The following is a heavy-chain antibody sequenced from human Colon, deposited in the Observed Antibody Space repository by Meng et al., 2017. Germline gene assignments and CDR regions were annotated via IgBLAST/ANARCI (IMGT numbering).Heavy chain of an antibody. J-gene: IGHJ4*02. CDR2: TSHSGST. D-gene: IGHD3-22*01. CDR1: GGSISRSDW. Sequence: QVQLQESGPGLVKPSETLSLTCAVSGGSISRSDWWSWARQPPGKGLEWIGETSHSGSTNYSPSLKSRVTISLDKSKNQLSLKLNSVTAADTAVYYCASSDYYRSDYWGQGTLVTVSS. V-gene: IGHV4-4*02. CDR3: ASSDYYRSDY.